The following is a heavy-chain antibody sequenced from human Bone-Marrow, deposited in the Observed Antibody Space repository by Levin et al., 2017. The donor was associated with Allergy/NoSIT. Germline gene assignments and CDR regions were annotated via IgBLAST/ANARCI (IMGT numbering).Heavy chain of an antibody. Sequence: GESLKISCKGFGYKFTDYWIGWVRQMPGKGLEWMGIIYPGDSDIRYSPSFQGQVTISADKSISTAYLQWSSLKASDTAMYYCARNSLRGCNNGACYTSYFSYGMDVWGQGTTVTVSS. CDR3: ARNSLRGCNNGACYTSYFSYGMDV. J-gene: IGHJ6*02. CDR1: GYKFTDYW. D-gene: IGHD2-8*01. CDR2: IYPGDSDI. V-gene: IGHV5-51*01.